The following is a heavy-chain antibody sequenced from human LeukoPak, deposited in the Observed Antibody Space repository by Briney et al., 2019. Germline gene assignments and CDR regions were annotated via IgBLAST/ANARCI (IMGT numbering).Heavy chain of an antibody. CDR2: IYYSGSA. D-gene: IGHD1-7*01. CDR3: ARDNWNYGSSMDV. CDR1: GGSISSYY. J-gene: IGHJ6*02. Sequence: SETLSLTCTVSGGSISSYYWSWIRQPPGKGLEWIGYIYYSGSANYNPSLKSRVTISVDTSKNQFSLKLSSVTAADTAVYYCARDNWNYGSSMDVWGQGTTVTVSS. V-gene: IGHV4-59*01.